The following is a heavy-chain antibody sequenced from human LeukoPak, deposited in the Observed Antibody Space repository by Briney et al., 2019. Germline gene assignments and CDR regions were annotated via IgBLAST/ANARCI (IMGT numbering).Heavy chain of an antibody. CDR3: ARGVERFLEWLSFYYFDY. J-gene: IGHJ4*02. CDR1: GGSISSGDYY. V-gene: IGHV4-30-4*01. Sequence: PSETLSLTCTVSGGSISSGDYYWSWIRQPPGKGLEWIGYIYYRGSTYYNPSLKSRVTISVDTSKNQFSLKLSSVTAADTAVYYCARGVERFLEWLSFYYFDYWGQGTLVTVSS. D-gene: IGHD3-3*01. CDR2: IYYRGST.